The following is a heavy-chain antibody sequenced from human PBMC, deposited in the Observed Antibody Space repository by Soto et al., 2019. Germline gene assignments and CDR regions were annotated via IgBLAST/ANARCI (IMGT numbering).Heavy chain of an antibody. CDR2: ISAYNGNT. D-gene: IGHD3-10*01. Sequence: ASVKVSCKASGYTFTSYGINWVRQAPGQGLEWMGWISAYNGNTNYAQKLQGRVSMTTDTSTRTAYMELRSLRSDDTAVYYGASGYYYGSGSYDYYYGMDVWGQGTTVTVSS. J-gene: IGHJ6*02. V-gene: IGHV1-18*01. CDR1: GYTFTSYG. CDR3: ASGYYYGSGSYDYYYGMDV.